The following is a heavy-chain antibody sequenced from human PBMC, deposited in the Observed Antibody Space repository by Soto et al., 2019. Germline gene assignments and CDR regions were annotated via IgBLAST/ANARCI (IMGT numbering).Heavy chain of an antibody. Sequence: PGGSLRLSCAASGFTFSTYTMNWVRQAPGKGLEWVAGIFPGGSTYYANSVKGRFTISRDHSQSSVFLQMNSLRAEDTAVYYCEKDMKQSSGGVLAYYGMDVWGQGTTVTV. CDR1: GFTFSTYT. CDR3: EKDMKQSSGGVLAYYGMDV. CDR2: IFPGGST. D-gene: IGHD2-15*01. J-gene: IGHJ6*01. V-gene: IGHV3-23*03.